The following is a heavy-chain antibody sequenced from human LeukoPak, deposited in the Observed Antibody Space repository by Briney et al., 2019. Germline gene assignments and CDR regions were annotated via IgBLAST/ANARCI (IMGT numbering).Heavy chain of an antibody. J-gene: IGHJ4*02. CDR1: GFTFSSYG. Sequence: PGGSLRLSCAASGFTFSSYGVHWVRQAPGKGLEWVAVISYDGSNKYYADSVKGRFTISRDNSKNTLYLQMNSLRAEDTAVYYCAKDLYGGNSVADYWGQGTLVTVSS. CDR3: AKDLYGGNSVADY. D-gene: IGHD4-23*01. V-gene: IGHV3-30*18. CDR2: ISYDGSNK.